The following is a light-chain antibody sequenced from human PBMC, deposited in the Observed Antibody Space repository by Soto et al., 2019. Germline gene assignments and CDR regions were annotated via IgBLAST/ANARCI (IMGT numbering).Light chain of an antibody. CDR3: QQRSNWPFT. J-gene: IGKJ3*01. Sequence: EIVLTQSPATLSLSPGERATLSCRASQSVSGYLAWYQQKPGQAPRLLIYDASNRATGIPARFSGSGSGTDFSLTISSLELGDFAVYYCQQRSNWPFTFGPGTTVDVK. V-gene: IGKV3-11*01. CDR2: DAS. CDR1: QSVSGY.